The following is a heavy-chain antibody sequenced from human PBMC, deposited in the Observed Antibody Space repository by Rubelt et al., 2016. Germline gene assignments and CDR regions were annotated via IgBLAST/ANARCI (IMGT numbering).Heavy chain of an antibody. CDR2: INHSGST. J-gene: IGHJ6*03. V-gene: IGHV4-39*07. CDR1: GGSISSSSYY. CDR3: ARERTTPYYYYYYMDV. Sequence: QLQLQESGPGLVKPSETPSLTCTVSGGSISSSSYYWGWIRQPPGKGLEWIGEINHSGSTNYNPSLKSCVTISVDTSKNQFSLKLSSVTAADTAVYYCARERTTPYYYYYYMDVWGKGTTVTVSS. D-gene: IGHD1-1*01.